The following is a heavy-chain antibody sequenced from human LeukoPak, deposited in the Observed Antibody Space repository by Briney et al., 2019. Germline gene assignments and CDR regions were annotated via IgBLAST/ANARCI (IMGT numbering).Heavy chain of an antibody. CDR1: GFTFSSYA. CDR3: AREEPNKKYSHPLDY. J-gene: IGHJ4*02. Sequence: TGGSLRLSCAASGFTFSSYAMHWVRQAPGKGLEWVAVISYDGSNKYYADSVKGRFTISRDNSKNTLYLQMNSLRAEDTAVYYWAREEPNKKYSHPLDYWGQGTLVTVSS. V-gene: IGHV3-30-3*01. CDR2: ISYDGSNK. D-gene: IGHD5-12*01.